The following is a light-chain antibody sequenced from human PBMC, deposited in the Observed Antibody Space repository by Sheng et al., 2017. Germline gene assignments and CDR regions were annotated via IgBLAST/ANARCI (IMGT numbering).Light chain of an antibody. CDR2: SAS. CDR3: QHRDSLYT. CDR1: QPITSST. Sequence: VLTQSPGSLSLSPGDTATLSCRASQPITSSTLAWYRQKRGQAPKLLIYSASRRPSGIPDRFSGSGSGTDFTLNIYRLEPEDVAVYFCQHRDSLYTFGPGDQPR. V-gene: IGKV3-20*01. J-gene: IGKJ2*01.